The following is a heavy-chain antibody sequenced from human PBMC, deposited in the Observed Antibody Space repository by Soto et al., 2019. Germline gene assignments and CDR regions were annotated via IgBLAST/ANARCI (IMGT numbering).Heavy chain of an antibody. CDR3: GRIPRYSFQTSDPLDH. CDR2: ILPILGSV. J-gene: IGHJ1*01. CDR1: GGTFNTYT. Sequence: HVQLVQSGAEVKKPGSSVTISCKASGGTFNTYTFSWVRQAPGQGLEWMGSILPILGSVNYAQNFQGRLSITADQSATTAYMELSSLTSHDTAVYFCGRIPRYSFQTSDPLDHWGQGTMVTVSS. D-gene: IGHD5-18*01. V-gene: IGHV1-69*02.